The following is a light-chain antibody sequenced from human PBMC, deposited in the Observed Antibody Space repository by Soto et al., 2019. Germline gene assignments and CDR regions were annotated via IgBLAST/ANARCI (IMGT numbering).Light chain of an antibody. CDR1: SSYVGGYNF. J-gene: IGLJ1*01. CDR3: SSYTRISTYV. Sequence: QSALTQPASVSGSPGQSITISCTGTSSYVGGYNFVSWYQQHPDKAPKLMIYDVTNRPSGVSNRFSGSKSGNTASLTISGLQAEDEADYYCSSYTRISTYVFGTGTRSPS. V-gene: IGLV2-14*01. CDR2: DVT.